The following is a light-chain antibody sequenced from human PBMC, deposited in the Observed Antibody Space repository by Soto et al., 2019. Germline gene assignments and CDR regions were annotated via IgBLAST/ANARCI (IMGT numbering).Light chain of an antibody. Sequence: QSALTQPAAVSGSPGQSIPISCTGTSSDVGGYNYVSWYQQHPGKAPKLMIYDVSNRPSGVSNRFSGSKSANTASLTISGLQDEDEADYYCSSYTSSSTRVFGTGTKVTVL. J-gene: IGLJ1*01. CDR1: SSDVGGYNY. V-gene: IGLV2-14*01. CDR3: SSYTSSSTRV. CDR2: DVS.